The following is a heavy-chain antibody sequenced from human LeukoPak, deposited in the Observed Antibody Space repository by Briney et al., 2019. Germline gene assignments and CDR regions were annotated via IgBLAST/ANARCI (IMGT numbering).Heavy chain of an antibody. CDR1: GYTFTGYY. D-gene: IGHD6-19*01. CDR2: INPNSGGT. J-gene: IGHJ4*02. Sequence: ASVKVSCKASGYTFTGYYMHWVRQAPGQGLEWMGWINPNSGGTNYAQKFQGRVTMTRDTSISTAYMELSRLRSDDTAVYYCARGGEGSGWHAGYYFDYWGQGTLVTVSS. V-gene: IGHV1-2*02. CDR3: ARGGEGSGWHAGYYFDY.